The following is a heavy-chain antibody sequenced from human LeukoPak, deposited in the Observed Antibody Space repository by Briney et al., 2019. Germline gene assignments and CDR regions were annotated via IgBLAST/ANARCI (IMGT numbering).Heavy chain of an antibody. CDR2: IKQDGSEK. Sequence: QTGGSLRLSCAASGFTFSSHWMSWVRQAPGNGLEWVANIKQDGSEKYYVDSVKGRFTISRDNAKSSLYLQMNSLRAEDTAVYYCARAYNKAFDYWGQGTLVTVSS. D-gene: IGHD1-14*01. CDR3: ARAYNKAFDY. CDR1: GFTFSSHW. V-gene: IGHV3-7*01. J-gene: IGHJ4*02.